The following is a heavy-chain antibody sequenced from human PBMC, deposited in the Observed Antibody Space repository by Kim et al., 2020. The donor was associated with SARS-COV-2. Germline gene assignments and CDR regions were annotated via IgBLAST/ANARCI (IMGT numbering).Heavy chain of an antibody. J-gene: IGHJ6*03. D-gene: IGHD2-2*01. V-gene: IGHV3-48*03. Sequence: GGSLRLSCTASGRFTFSSYEMNWVRQAPGKGLEWLSYISASGGATHSAESLKGRFTISRDNAKNSVYLQMNDLRAEDTATYYCVREVRYLVPATVDRDYYFYYMDVWGNGTAVTVSS. CDR2: ISASGGAT. CDR3: VREVRYLVPATVDRDYYFYYMDV. CDR1: GRFTFSSYE.